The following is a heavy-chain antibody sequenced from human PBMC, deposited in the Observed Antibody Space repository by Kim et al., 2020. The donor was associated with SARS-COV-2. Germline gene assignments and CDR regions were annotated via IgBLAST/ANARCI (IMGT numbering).Heavy chain of an antibody. J-gene: IGHJ4*02. Sequence: SYADSVKGRFTISRDNAKNTLYLQMNSLRAEDTAVYYCARADSGLRYFDYWGQGTLVTVSS. V-gene: IGHV3-74*01. D-gene: IGHD3-9*01. CDR3: ARADSGLRYFDY.